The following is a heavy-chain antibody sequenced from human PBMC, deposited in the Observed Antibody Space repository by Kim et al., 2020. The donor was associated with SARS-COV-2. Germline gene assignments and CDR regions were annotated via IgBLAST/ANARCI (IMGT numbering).Heavy chain of an antibody. V-gene: IGHV4-39*01. CDR3: ARLPPEDIVVVPAAMYYFDL. D-gene: IGHD2-2*01. CDR1: GGSISSSSYY. J-gene: IGHJ2*01. Sequence: SETLSLTCTVSGGSISSSSYYWGWIRQPPGKGLEWIGSIYYSGSTYYNPSLKSRVTISVDTSKNQFSLKLSSVTAADTAVYYCARLPPEDIVVVPAAMYYFDLWGRGTLVTVSS. CDR2: IYYSGST.